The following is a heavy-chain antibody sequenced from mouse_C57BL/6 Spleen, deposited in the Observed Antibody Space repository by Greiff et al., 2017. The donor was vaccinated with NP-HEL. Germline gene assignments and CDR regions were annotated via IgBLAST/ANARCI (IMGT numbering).Heavy chain of an antibody. CDR3: ARLLDVYDGYSYFDY. D-gene: IGHD2-3*01. CDR1: GYSLTGYY. CDR2: IKPSTGGT. Sequence: VQLQQSGPELVKPGASVKISCKASGYSLTGYYMNWVKQSPEKSLEWIGEIKPSTGGTTYNQKLKAKATFTVDKSSSTAYMQLKSLTSEDSAVYYCARLLDVYDGYSYFDYWGQGTTLTVSS. V-gene: IGHV1-42*01. J-gene: IGHJ2*01.